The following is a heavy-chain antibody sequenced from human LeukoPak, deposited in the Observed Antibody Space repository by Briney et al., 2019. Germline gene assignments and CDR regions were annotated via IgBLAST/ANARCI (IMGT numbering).Heavy chain of an antibody. CDR2: ISGSGGST. V-gene: IGHV3-23*01. CDR3: ARTYGSGSYYNSYFDY. Sequence: PGGSLRLSCAASGFTFSSYAMSWVRQAPGKGLEWVSAISGSGGSTNYADSVKGRFTISRDNSKNTLYLQMNSLRAEDTAVYYCARTYGSGSYYNSYFDYRGQGTLVTVSS. J-gene: IGHJ4*02. CDR1: GFTFSSYA. D-gene: IGHD3-10*01.